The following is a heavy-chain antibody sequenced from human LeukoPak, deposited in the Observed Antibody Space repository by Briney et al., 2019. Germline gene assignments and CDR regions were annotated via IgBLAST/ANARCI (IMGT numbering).Heavy chain of an antibody. Sequence: SETLSLTCTVSGGSISSYYWSWIRQPPGKGLEWIGYIYYSGSTNYNPSLKSRVTMSIDTSKNQFSLNLRSVTPEDTAVYYCARNLIPEQLVLNFWGQGTLVTVSS. J-gene: IGHJ4*02. CDR1: GGSISSYY. V-gene: IGHV4-59*01. CDR3: ARNLIPEQLVLNF. CDR2: IYYSGST. D-gene: IGHD6-13*01.